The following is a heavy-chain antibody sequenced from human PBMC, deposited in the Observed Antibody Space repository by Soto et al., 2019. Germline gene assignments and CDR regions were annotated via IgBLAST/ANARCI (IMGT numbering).Heavy chain of an antibody. D-gene: IGHD2-15*01. CDR1: GYTFTSYG. V-gene: IGHV1-18*01. Sequence: QVQLVQSGAEVKKPGASVKVSCKASGYTFTSYGISWVRQAPGQGLEGMGWISAYNGNTNYAQKLKGRVIMTTDTSTSTAYIEPRSLRSDDKAVEYCEGDYSGWFDPWGQGTLVTVSS. J-gene: IGHJ5*02. CDR2: ISAYNGNT. CDR3: EGDYSGWFDP.